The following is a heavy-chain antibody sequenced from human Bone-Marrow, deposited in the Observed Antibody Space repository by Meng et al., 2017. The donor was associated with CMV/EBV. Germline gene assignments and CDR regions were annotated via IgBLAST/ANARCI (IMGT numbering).Heavy chain of an antibody. V-gene: IGHV3-30*19. CDR3: AREYGSLRSYYFYGMDV. J-gene: IGHJ6*02. Sequence: GGSLRLSCVASGFPFSTYGMHWVRQTPGKGLEWVAVISDGGNKKYYADSVKGRFTISGDNSKDTFYLQMSSLRGEDTALYYCAREYGSLRSYYFYGMDVWGQGTTVTVSS. CDR2: ISDGGNKK. CDR1: GFPFSTYG. D-gene: IGHD4-17*01.